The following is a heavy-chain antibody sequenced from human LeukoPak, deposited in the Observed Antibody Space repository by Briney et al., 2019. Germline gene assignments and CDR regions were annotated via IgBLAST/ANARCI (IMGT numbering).Heavy chain of an antibody. D-gene: IGHD6-19*01. CDR2: INPNGGGT. V-gene: IGHV1-2*02. CDR3: ARECIAEAGSHYYYYYGMDV. CDR1: GYTFTGYY. J-gene: IGHJ6*02. Sequence: ASVKVSCKASGYTFTGYYMHWVRQAPGQGLEWMGWINPNGGGTNYAQKFQGRVTMTRDTSISTAYMELSRLRSDDTAVYYCARECIAEAGSHYYYYYGMDVWGQGTTVTVFS.